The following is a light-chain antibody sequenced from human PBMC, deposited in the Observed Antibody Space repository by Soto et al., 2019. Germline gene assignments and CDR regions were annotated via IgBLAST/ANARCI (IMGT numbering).Light chain of an antibody. Sequence: QSALTQPASVSGSPGQSITISCTGTSSDIGGYNYVSWYQQLPGKVPKLIIYDVSNRPSGVSDRFSGSKSGNAASLTISGLQAEDEADYYCSSYTFTSTLYVFGTGTKLTVL. CDR1: SSDIGGYNY. CDR3: SSYTFTSTLYV. V-gene: IGLV2-14*03. J-gene: IGLJ1*01. CDR2: DVS.